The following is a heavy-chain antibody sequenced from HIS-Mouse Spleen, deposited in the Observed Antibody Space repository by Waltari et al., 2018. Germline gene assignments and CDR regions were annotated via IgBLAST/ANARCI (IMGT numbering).Heavy chain of an antibody. D-gene: IGHD4-17*01. V-gene: IGHV4-39*07. CDR2: INYRGTT. Sequence: QLQLQESGPGLVKPSETLSLTCTVSGGSISSSSYYWGWIRQPPGKGLGCIGGINYRGTTYSHPSLKSRVTISVDTSKNQFSLKLSSVTAADTAVYYCARDYGDNWFDPWGQGTLVTVSS. J-gene: IGHJ5*02. CDR1: GGSISSSSYY. CDR3: ARDYGDNWFDP.